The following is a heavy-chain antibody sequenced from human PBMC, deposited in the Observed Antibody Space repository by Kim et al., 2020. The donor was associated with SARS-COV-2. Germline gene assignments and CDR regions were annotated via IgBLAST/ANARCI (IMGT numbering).Heavy chain of an antibody. CDR2: ITIQLYCETT. J-gene: IGHJ4*02. D-gene: IGHD3-22*01. Sequence: GGSLRLSCTTSGLNFGDYAMSWFRPAPSPLLSFFSFITIQLYCETTDYATSVKGRFTISRDDSKRIAYLQMNGLKTEDTAVYYCTSGPYYYDSAAYYHDYSGQGPLVTVSS. CDR3: TSGPYYYDSAAYYHDY. CDR1: GLNFGDYA. V-gene: IGHV3-49*03.